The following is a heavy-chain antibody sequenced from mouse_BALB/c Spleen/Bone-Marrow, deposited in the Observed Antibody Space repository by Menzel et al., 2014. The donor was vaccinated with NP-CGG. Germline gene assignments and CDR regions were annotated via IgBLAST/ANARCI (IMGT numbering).Heavy chain of an antibody. J-gene: IGHJ2*01. V-gene: IGHV1-63*02. CDR2: FYPGGGYT. Sequence: VKLMESGAELVRPGTSVKISCKASGYTFTNYWLGWIKQRPGHGLEWIGDFYPGGGYTNYNEEFKGKATLTADASSSTAYMQHSSLTSEDSAVYFCARNAYFDYWGQGTTLTVSS. CDR3: ARNAYFDY. CDR1: GYTFTNYW.